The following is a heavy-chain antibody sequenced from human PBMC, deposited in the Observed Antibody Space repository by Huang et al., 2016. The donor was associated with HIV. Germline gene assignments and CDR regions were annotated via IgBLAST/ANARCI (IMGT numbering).Heavy chain of an antibody. CDR3: ARLRGSPFDY. CDR2: RNYSGST. V-gene: IGHV4-59*11. D-gene: IGHD3-10*01. Sequence: QVQLQESGPGLVKPSETLSLTCTVSGVSINSHYWSWIRQPPGKGLEWIGIRNYSGSTNYSPSLRRRVAIAVDTSKSQFSLKVSSLTAADTAVYYCARLRGSPFDYWGQGILVTVSS. J-gene: IGHJ4*02. CDR1: GVSINSHY.